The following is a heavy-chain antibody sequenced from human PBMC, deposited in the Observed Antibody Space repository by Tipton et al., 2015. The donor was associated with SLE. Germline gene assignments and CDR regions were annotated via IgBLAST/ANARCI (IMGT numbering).Heavy chain of an antibody. V-gene: IGHV4-39*07. CDR3: ARGPYYYMDV. J-gene: IGHJ6*03. Sequence: TLSLTCAVYGGSFSSSPYYWGWIRQSPGKGLEWVGSIYYSGSTYYNPSLKSRVTISVDTSRNQCSLNLTSVTAADTAVYYCARGPYYYMDVWGKGTTVTVSS. CDR2: IYYSGST. CDR1: GGSFSSSPYY.